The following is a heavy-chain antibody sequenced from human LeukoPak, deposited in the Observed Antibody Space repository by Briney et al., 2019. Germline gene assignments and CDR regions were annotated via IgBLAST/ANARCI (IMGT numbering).Heavy chain of an antibody. CDR1: GFTFSSYA. J-gene: IGHJ4*02. CDR3: ANYQNEHPADYGGPFDY. V-gene: IGHV3-23*01. CDR2: ISGSGGST. D-gene: IGHD4-23*01. Sequence: GGSLRLSCAASGFTFSSYAMSWVRQAPGKGLEWVSAISGSGGSTYYADSVKGRFTISRDNSKNTLYLQMNSLRAEDTAVYYCANYQNEHPADYGGPFDYWGQGTLVTVSS.